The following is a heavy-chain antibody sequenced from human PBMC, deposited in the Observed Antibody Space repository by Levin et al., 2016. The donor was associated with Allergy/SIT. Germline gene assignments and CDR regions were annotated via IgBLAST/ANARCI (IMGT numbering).Heavy chain of an antibody. J-gene: IGHJ4*02. D-gene: IGHD1-26*01. CDR2: ISSSSSTI. Sequence: GESLKISCAASGFTFSSYSMNWFRQAPGKGLEWVADISSSSSTINYAESVEGRFTISRDNSKNVLYLQMNSLSAEDTAVYYCAKMEPVGTTTFMYWGQGTLVTVSS. CDR3: AKMEPVGTTTFMY. CDR1: GFTFSSYS. V-gene: IGHV3-48*04.